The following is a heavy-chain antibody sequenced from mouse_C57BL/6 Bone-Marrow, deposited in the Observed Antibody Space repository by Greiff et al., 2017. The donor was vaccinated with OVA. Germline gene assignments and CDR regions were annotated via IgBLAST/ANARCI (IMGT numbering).Heavy chain of an antibody. J-gene: IGHJ2*01. CDR1: GYTFTDYY. V-gene: IGHV1-76*01. CDR2: IYPGSGNT. D-gene: IGHD2-1*01. Sequence: QVHVKQSGAELVRPGASVKLSCKASGYTFTDYYINWVKQRPGQGLEWIARIYPGSGNTYYNEKFKGKATLTAEKSSSTAYMQLSSLTSEDSAVYFCARSRENYPYFDYWGQGTTLTVSS. CDR3: ARSRENYPYFDY.